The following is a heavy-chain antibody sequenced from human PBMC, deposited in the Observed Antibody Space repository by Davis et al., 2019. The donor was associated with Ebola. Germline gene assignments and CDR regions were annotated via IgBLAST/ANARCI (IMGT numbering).Heavy chain of an antibody. CDR2: INTDGSSR. Sequence: GESLKISCAASGFTFSTYPMYWVRQAPGKGLVWVSRINTDGSSRTYADSVKGRFTISRDNDKNTLYLQMRSLRAEDTALYYCARDEGDGLDQWGQGTLVTVSS. CDR3: ARDEGDGLDQ. J-gene: IGHJ4*02. V-gene: IGHV3-74*01. D-gene: IGHD3-16*01. CDR1: GFTFSTYP.